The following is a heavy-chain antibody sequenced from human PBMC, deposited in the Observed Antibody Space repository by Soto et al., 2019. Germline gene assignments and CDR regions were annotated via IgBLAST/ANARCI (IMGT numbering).Heavy chain of an antibody. J-gene: IGHJ4*02. V-gene: IGHV3-33*01. Sequence: QVQLVESGGGVVQPGGSLRLSCTASGFAFSNYGMHWVRQAPGKGLEWVAVIYHDGSNKYYADSVKGRFTISRDNSKDTLFLQMNSLRAEDTAVYYCARGYYVSGSFYFDYWGQGTLVTVSS. CDR3: ARGYYVSGSFYFDY. D-gene: IGHD3-10*01. CDR1: GFAFSNYG. CDR2: IYHDGSNK.